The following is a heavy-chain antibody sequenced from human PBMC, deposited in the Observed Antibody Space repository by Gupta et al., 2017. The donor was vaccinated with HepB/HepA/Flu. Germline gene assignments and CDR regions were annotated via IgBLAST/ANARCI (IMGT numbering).Heavy chain of an antibody. J-gene: IGHJ6*02. CDR1: GCSISSYY. D-gene: IGHD6-13*01. V-gene: IGHV4-59*01. Sequence: QVQLQESGPGLVKPSETLSLTCTVSGCSISSYYWRWIRQPPGKGLEWIGYIYYSGSTNYNPSLKSRVTISVDTSKNQFSLKLSSVTAADTAVYYCARDGNTSPGAKLGPGRCYYYYGMDVWGQGTTVTVSS. CDR3: ARDGNTSPGAKLGPGRCYYYYGMDV. CDR2: IYYSGST.